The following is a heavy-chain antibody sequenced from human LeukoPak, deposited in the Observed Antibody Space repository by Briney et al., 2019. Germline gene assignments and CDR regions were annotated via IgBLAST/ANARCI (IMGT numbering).Heavy chain of an antibody. CDR2: INWNSDNM. J-gene: IGHJ4*02. Sequence: QTGGSLRLSCAASGFTFHDYAIHWVRQAPGRGLEWVSGINWNSDNMGYADSVKGRFTISRDNAKNFLYLQMNSLRAEDTAVYYCATYTPGSGWSWGIDYWGQGTLVTVSS. D-gene: IGHD6-19*01. CDR3: ATYTPGSGWSWGIDY. CDR1: GFTFHDYA. V-gene: IGHV3-9*01.